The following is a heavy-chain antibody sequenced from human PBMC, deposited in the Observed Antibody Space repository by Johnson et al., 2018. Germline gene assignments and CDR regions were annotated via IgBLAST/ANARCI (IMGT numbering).Heavy chain of an antibody. CDR1: GGSISSYY. CDR2: IYYSGST. Sequence: QVQLQESGPGLVKPSETLSLTCTVSGGSISSYYWSWIRQPPGKGLEWIGSIYYSGSTNYNPSLKSRVTISVDTSKNQFSLKRSSVTAADTAVYYCASAQYSYGLDAFDIWGQGTMVTVSS. CDR3: ASAQYSYGLDAFDI. J-gene: IGHJ3*02. D-gene: IGHD5-18*01. V-gene: IGHV4-59*12.